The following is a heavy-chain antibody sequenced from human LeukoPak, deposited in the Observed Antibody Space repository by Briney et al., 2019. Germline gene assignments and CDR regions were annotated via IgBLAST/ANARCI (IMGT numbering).Heavy chain of an antibody. CDR2: IIPIFGTA. J-gene: IGHJ3*02. CDR3: ARSNSGGNPLVDAFDI. Sequence: SVKVSCKASGGTFSSYAISWGRQAPGQGLEWMGGIIPIFGTANYAQKFQGRVTITTDESTSTAYMELSSLRSEDTAVYYCARSNSGGNPLVDAFDIWGQGTMVTVSS. CDR1: GGTFSSYA. D-gene: IGHD4-23*01. V-gene: IGHV1-69*05.